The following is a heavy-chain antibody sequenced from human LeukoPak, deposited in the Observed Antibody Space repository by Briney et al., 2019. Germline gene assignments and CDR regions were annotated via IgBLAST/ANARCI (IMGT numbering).Heavy chain of an antibody. CDR3: ARARRDSYGSGSYRIDY. V-gene: IGHV1-2*04. J-gene: IGHJ4*02. Sequence: ASVKVSCKASGYTFTGYYMHWVRQALGQGLEWMGWINPNSGGTNYAQKFQGWVTMTRDTSISTAYMELSRLRSDDTAVYYCARARRDSYGSGSYRIDYWGQGTLVTVSS. D-gene: IGHD3-10*01. CDR2: INPNSGGT. CDR1: GYTFTGYY.